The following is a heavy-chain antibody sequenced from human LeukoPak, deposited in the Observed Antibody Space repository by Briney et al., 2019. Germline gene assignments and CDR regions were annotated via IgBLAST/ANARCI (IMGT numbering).Heavy chain of an antibody. CDR3: IRELLWFGEPGDY. V-gene: IGHV3-73*01. J-gene: IGHJ4*02. CDR1: GFTFSGSA. D-gene: IGHD3-10*01. Sequence: PGGSLRLSCAASGFTFSGSAMHWVRQASGKGLEWVGRIRSKANSYATAYAASVKGRFTISRDDSKNTAYLQMNSRKTEDTAVYYCIRELLWFGEPGDYWGQGTLVTVSS. CDR2: IRSKANSYAT.